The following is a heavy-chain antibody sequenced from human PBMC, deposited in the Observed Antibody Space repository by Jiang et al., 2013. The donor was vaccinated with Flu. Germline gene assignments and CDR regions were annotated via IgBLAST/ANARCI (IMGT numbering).Heavy chain of an antibody. D-gene: IGHD5-12*01. CDR3: AKGWLQFYFFDF. CDR2: ISGYGTNT. Sequence: DLVQPGGSLRLSCSASGFTFNNFPIHWVRQAPGKGLEWLSVISGYGTNTFYADSVKGRFTISRDNSRNTVSLLMNRLTPEDTAVYFCAKGWLQFYFFDFWGRGSLVTVSS. CDR1: GFTFNNFP. J-gene: IGHJ4*01. V-gene: IGHV3-23*01.